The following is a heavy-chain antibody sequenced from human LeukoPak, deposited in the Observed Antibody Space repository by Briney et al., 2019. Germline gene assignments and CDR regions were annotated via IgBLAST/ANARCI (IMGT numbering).Heavy chain of an antibody. CDR3: ARVSGSGSYYDASYYYFDY. J-gene: IGHJ4*02. Sequence: GESLKISCRGSGHSFVRYWLAWVRQMPGQGLEWMGIIYPGDSDTRYSPSFEGQVTISADKFLTTAYLQWSSLKASDTAMYYCARVSGSGSYYDASYYYFDYWGQGTLVTVSP. D-gene: IGHD3-10*01. V-gene: IGHV5-51*01. CDR1: GHSFVRYW. CDR2: IYPGDSDT.